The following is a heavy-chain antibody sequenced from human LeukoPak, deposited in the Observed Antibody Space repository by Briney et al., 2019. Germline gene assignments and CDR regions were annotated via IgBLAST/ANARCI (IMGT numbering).Heavy chain of an antibody. CDR3: ASQWFGEVSNY. CDR2: ISRSASII. V-gene: IGHV3-48*03. J-gene: IGHJ4*02. D-gene: IGHD3-10*01. Sequence: PGGSLRLSCAASGFTFSSYEMNWVRQAPGRGLEWVSYISRSASIIYYADSVKGRFTISRDNAKNSLYLQMDSLRAEDTAVYYCASQWFGEVSNYWGQGILVTVSS. CDR1: GFTFSSYE.